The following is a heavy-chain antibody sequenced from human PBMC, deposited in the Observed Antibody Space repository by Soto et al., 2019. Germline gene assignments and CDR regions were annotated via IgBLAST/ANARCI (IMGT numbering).Heavy chain of an antibody. CDR1: GGSFSGYY. Sequence: PSETLSLTCAVYGGSFSGYYWSWIRQPPGKGLEWIGEINHSGSTNYNPSLKSRVIISVDTSKNQFSLKLSSVTAADTAVYYCARGRLLWFGEEYFDYWGQGTLVTVSS. D-gene: IGHD3-10*01. J-gene: IGHJ4*02. CDR2: INHSGST. CDR3: ARGRLLWFGEEYFDY. V-gene: IGHV4-34*01.